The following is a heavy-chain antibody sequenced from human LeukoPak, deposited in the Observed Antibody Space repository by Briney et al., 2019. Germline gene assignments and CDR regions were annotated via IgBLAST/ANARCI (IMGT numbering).Heavy chain of an antibody. CDR3: ASHCTNGVCYSVPPYNWFDP. Sequence: SVKVSCKASGGTFSSYAISWVQQAPGQGLEWMGGIIPIFGTANYAQKFQGRVTITADESTSTAYMELSSLRSEDTAVYYCASHCTNGVCYSVPPYNWFDPWGQGTLVTVSS. CDR2: IIPIFGTA. CDR1: GGTFSSYA. D-gene: IGHD2-8*01. J-gene: IGHJ5*02. V-gene: IGHV1-69*01.